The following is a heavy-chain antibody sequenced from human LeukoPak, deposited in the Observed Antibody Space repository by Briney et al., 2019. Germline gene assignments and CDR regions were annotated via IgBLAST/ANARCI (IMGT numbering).Heavy chain of an antibody. CDR1: GGSISSGDYY. J-gene: IGHJ5*02. V-gene: IGHV4-30-4*01. CDR2: MYYSGST. Sequence: SETLSLTCTVSGGSISSGDYYWSWIPQPPGQGLVWIAYMYYSGSTYYNPSLKSRVTMSADTSKNQLSLKLSSVTAADTAVYYCARPYYYDSRIDPWGQGILVTVSS. D-gene: IGHD3-22*01. CDR3: ARPYYYDSRIDP.